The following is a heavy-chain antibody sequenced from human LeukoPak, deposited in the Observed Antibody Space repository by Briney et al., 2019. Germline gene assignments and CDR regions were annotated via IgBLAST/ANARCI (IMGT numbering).Heavy chain of an antibody. V-gene: IGHV4-59*01. CDR1: GGSISSYY. J-gene: IGHJ4*02. CDR3: AREGYSSGWVFDY. Sequence: SETLSLTCTVFGGSISSYYWSWIRQPPGKGLGWIGYIYYSASTNYNPSLKSRVTISVDTSKNQFSLKLSSVTAADTAVYYCAREGYSSGWVFDYWGQGTLVTVSS. CDR2: IYYSAST. D-gene: IGHD6-19*01.